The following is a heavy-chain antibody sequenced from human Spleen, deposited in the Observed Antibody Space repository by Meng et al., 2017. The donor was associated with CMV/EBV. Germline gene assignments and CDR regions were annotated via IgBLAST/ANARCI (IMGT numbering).Heavy chain of an antibody. V-gene: IGHV3-23*01. CDR2: ISDSGGRT. J-gene: IGHJ4*02. D-gene: IGHD3-22*01. Sequence: VSGFTFSSYAMSWVRQAPGKGLEWVSDISDSGGRTYYADSVKGRFTISRDSSKNTLYLQMNSLRAEDTAVYYCAKGAYYDSSGYLYWGQGTLVTVSS. CDR1: GFTFSSYA. CDR3: AKGAYYDSSGYLY.